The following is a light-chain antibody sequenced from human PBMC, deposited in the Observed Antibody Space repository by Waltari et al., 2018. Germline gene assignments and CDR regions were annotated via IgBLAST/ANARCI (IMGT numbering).Light chain of an antibody. CDR2: WAS. J-gene: IGKJ3*01. Sequence: DIVMTQSPDSLAVSLGERATINCKSSQSVLYSSNNKTYLAWYQQKPGQPPKLLIYWASTRESGVPDRLSGSGSGTDFTLTISSLQAEDVAVYYCHQYYNIPFTFGPGTKVDIK. V-gene: IGKV4-1*01. CDR3: HQYYNIPFT. CDR1: QSVLYSSNNKTY.